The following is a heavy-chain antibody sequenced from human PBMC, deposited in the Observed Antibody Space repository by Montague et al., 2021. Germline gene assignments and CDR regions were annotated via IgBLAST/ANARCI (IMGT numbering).Heavy chain of an antibody. CDR3: ARDGPRTHYFVY. CDR2: MNAGSGNT. CDR1: GFTFSSYA. J-gene: IGHJ4*02. D-gene: IGHD2-2*01. Sequence: SLRLSCAASGFTFSSYAMSWVRQTPGQGLGWVSTMNAGSGNTYYADSVKGRFTISRDNSKNTLYLQMNSLRAEDTAVYYCARDGPRTHYFVYWGQGALVTVPS. V-gene: IGHV3-23*01.